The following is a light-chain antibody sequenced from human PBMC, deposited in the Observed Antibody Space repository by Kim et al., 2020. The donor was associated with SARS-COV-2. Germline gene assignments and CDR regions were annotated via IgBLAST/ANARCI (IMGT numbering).Light chain of an antibody. V-gene: IGKV1-39*01. Sequence: DSQMTQSPSSLSASVGDRVTITCRTSQDLNTYMNWYQQKPRKAPKLLIYAATSLQDGVPSRFSGNTSGTYFTLTINSLQPDDFATYYCQQSYDTPIFGQGTRLEIK. J-gene: IGKJ5*01. CDR2: AAT. CDR1: QDLNTY. CDR3: QQSYDTPI.